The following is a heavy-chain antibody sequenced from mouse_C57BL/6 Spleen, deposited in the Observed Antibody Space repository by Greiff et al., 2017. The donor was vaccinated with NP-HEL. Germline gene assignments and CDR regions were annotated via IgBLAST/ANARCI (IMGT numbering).Heavy chain of an antibody. J-gene: IGHJ4*01. Sequence: EVKVVESGGGLVKPGGSLKLSCAASGFTFSSYAMSWVRQTPEKRLEWVATISDGGSYTYYPDNVKGRFTISRDNAKNNLYLQMSHLKSEDTAMYYCARTSYGGYAMDYWGQGTSVTVSS. CDR2: ISDGGSYT. D-gene: IGHD1-1*01. V-gene: IGHV5-4*03. CDR3: ARTSYGGYAMDY. CDR1: GFTFSSYA.